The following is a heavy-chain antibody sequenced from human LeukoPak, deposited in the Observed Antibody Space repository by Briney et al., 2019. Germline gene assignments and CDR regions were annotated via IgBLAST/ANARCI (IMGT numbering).Heavy chain of an antibody. CDR2: IIPIFGTA. D-gene: IGHD3-10*01. J-gene: IGHJ6*03. CDR1: GGTFSSYA. Sequence: SVKVSCKASGGTFSSYAISWVRQAPGQGLEWMGGIIPIFGTANYAQKFQGRVTITTDESTSTAYMEMSSLRSEDTSVYYCARSEGHRGRYYYYYYMDVWGKGTTVTVSS. V-gene: IGHV1-69*05. CDR3: ARSEGHRGRYYYYYYMDV.